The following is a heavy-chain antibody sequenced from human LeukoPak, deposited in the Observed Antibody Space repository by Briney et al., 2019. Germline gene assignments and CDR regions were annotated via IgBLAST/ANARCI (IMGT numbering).Heavy chain of an antibody. CDR1: VCSMHCYY. D-gene: IGHD6-19*01. J-gene: IGHJ6*03. V-gene: IGHV4-59*01. CDR2: IYYSGTT. CDR3: AREGTEQFYYYFMDV. Sequence: SETLSLTCTVSVCSMHCYYWSWLRQPPGKGLEWIGYIYYSGTTNYNPSLKSQVTISVDTSNTQFSLKLSSVTAADTAVYYCAREGTEQFYYYFMDVWGKGTTVTVSS.